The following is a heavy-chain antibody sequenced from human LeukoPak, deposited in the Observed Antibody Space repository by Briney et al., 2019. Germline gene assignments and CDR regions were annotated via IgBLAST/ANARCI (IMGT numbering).Heavy chain of an antibody. Sequence: GRSLRLSCAASGFTFSSYAMHWVRQAPVKGLEWVAVISYDGSNKYYADSVKGRFTISRDNSKNTLYLQMNSLRAEDTAVYYCARDPGGYCSSTSCYRAHFDYWGQGTLVTVSS. D-gene: IGHD2-2*01. CDR3: ARDPGGYCSSTSCYRAHFDY. J-gene: IGHJ4*02. CDR2: ISYDGSNK. CDR1: GFTFSSYA. V-gene: IGHV3-30-3*01.